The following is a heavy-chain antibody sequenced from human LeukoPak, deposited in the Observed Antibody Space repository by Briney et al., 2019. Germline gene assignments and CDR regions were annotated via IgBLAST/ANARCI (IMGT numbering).Heavy chain of an antibody. CDR1: GYTLTELS. CDR2: FDPEDGET. Sequence: ASGKVSCKVSGYTLTELSMHWVRQAPGKGLEWMGGFDPEDGETIYAQKFQGSVTMTEDPSTDTAYMELSSLRSEDTAVYYCATEVGSNNWFDPWGQGTLVTVSS. D-gene: IGHD1-26*01. J-gene: IGHJ5*02. V-gene: IGHV1-24*01. CDR3: ATEVGSNNWFDP.